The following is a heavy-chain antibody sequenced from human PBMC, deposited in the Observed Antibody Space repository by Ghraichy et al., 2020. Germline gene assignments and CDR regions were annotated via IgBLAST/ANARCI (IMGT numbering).Heavy chain of an antibody. J-gene: IGHJ2*01. CDR1: SFTFNSHW. Sequence: GGSLRLSCAASSFTFNSHWMHWVRQVPGKGLVWVSHINSDGTVTRYADAVRGRFTISRDNAKDTLFLEMDSLRADDTAVYYCVRGSPVVVPDWYFDLWGRGTLVVVSS. V-gene: IGHV3-74*01. D-gene: IGHD2-21*01. CDR3: VRGSPVVVPDWYFDL. CDR2: INSDGTVT.